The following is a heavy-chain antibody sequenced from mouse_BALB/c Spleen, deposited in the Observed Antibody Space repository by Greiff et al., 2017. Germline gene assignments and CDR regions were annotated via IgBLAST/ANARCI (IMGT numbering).Heavy chain of an antibody. D-gene: IGHD1-1*02. CDR2: ISSGGGST. CDR3: ARHGGTLMDY. V-gene: IGHV5-12-1*01. Sequence: EVKLMESGGGLVKPGGSLKLSCAASGFAFSSYDMSWVRQTPEKRLEWVAYISSGGGSTYYPDTVKGRFTISRDNAKNTLYLQMSSLKSEDTAMYYCARHGGTLMDYWGQGTSVTVSS. J-gene: IGHJ4*01. CDR1: GFAFSSYD.